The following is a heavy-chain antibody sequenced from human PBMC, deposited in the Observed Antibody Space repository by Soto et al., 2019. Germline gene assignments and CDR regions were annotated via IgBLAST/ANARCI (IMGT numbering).Heavy chain of an antibody. CDR1: GFSLTPPGVG. J-gene: IGHJ4*02. CDR2: IYWDDDK. V-gene: IGHV2-5*02. CDR3: AHKHLAAAGYCFDH. D-gene: IGHD6-13*01. Sequence: QITLEESGPTVVKPTQTLTLTCTFSGFSLTPPGVGVGWVRQTPGKALEWLALIYWDDDKRYNPSLRSRLSIXXXTXXNQVVLTMTNMDPVDTATYFCAHKHLAAAGYCFDHWGQGTLVTVSS.